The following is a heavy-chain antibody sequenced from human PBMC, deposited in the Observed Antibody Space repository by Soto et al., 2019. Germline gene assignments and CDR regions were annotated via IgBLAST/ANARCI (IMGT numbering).Heavy chain of an antibody. CDR2: INTSTGKS. D-gene: IGHD2-15*01. V-gene: IGHV7-4-1*01. CDR1: GYSFSSYA. J-gene: IGHJ4*03. CDR3: ARARDCSGGNCYSDY. Sequence: GASVKVSCKASGYSFSSYAMNWVRQAPGQGLEWMGWINTSTGKSRYAQDFTGRFVFSLDTSVSTAYLEIHSLEAEDNAKYYCARARDCSGGNCYSDYWGQGTLVTVSS.